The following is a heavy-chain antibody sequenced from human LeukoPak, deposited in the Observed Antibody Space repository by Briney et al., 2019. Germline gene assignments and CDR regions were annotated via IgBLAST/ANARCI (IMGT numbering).Heavy chain of an antibody. J-gene: IGHJ5*02. Sequence: SETLSLTCAVYGGSFSGYYWSWIRQPPGKGLEWIGEINHSGSANYNPSLKSRVTISVDTSKNQFSLKLGSVTAADTAVYYCARGIRITMIVVVISNWFDPWGQGTLVTVSS. D-gene: IGHD3-22*01. CDR3: ARGIRITMIVVVISNWFDP. CDR2: INHSGSA. CDR1: GGSFSGYY. V-gene: IGHV4-34*01.